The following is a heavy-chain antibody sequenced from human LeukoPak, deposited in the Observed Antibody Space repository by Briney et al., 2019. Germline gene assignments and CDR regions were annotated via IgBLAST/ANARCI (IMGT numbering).Heavy chain of an antibody. D-gene: IGHD6-25*01. Sequence: PGGSLRLSCAASGFPFSSYAMSWVRQAPGKGLVWVSRIKDDGSHTNYADSVKGRFTFSRDNAKNTLSLQMNSLRAEDTAVYYCASGSGIITGIDVWGQGTLVTVSS. J-gene: IGHJ4*02. CDR1: GFPFSSYA. V-gene: IGHV3-74*01. CDR2: IKDDGSHT. CDR3: ASGSGIITGIDV.